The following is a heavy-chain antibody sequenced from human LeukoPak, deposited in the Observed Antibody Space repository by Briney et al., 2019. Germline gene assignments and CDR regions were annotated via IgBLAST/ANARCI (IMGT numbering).Heavy chain of an antibody. D-gene: IGHD3-22*01. CDR1: GGSISSYY. CDR3: ARVPTMMYDAFDI. V-gene: IGHV4-59*01. J-gene: IGHJ3*02. CDR2: IYYSGST. Sequence: SETLSLTCTVSGGSISSYYWSWIRQPPGKGLEWIGYIYYSGSTNYNPSLKSRVTISVDTTKNQFSLKLSSVTAADTAVYYCARVPTMMYDAFDIWGQGTMATVSS.